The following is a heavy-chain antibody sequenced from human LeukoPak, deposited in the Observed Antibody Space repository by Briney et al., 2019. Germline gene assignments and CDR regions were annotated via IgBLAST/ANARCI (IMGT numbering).Heavy chain of an antibody. J-gene: IGHJ4*02. CDR1: GSRFTSQD. V-gene: IGHV1-3*03. Sequence: ASVKVSCTTSGSRFTSQDMHWVSQAPGQSLEWMGCINPGNGDTKYSQEFQGRVTITRDTSATTAYMELSSLRSDDMAVYYCTLYNYWGQGTLVTVSS. CDR2: INPGNGDT. D-gene: IGHD2-2*02. CDR3: TLYNY.